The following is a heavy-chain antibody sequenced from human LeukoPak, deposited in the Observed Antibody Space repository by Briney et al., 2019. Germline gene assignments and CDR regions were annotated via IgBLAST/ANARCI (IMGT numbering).Heavy chain of an antibody. J-gene: IGHJ4*02. V-gene: IGHV4-61*02. Sequence: PSQTLSLTFTVSGGSISSGSYYWSWIRQPAGKGLEWIGRFYTSGSTNYNPSLKSRVTISVDTSRNQFSLKLSSVTAADTAVYYCARGPGIAAAGIIGSDYWGQGTLVTVSS. CDR2: FYTSGST. CDR3: ARGPGIAAAGIIGSDY. D-gene: IGHD6-13*01. CDR1: GGSISSGSYY.